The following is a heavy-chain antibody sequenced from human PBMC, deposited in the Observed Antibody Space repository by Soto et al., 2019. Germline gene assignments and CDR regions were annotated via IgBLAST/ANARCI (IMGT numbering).Heavy chain of an antibody. J-gene: IGHJ4*02. CDR3: ARDGAVAAKSLDY. Sequence: QVQLVQSGAEVKKPGSSVKVSCKASGGTFSSYTISWVRQAPGQGLEWMGRIIPILGIANYAQKFQGRVTITADKSTSTAYRELSSLRSEDTAVYYCARDGAVAAKSLDYWGQGTLVTVSS. CDR2: IIPILGIA. V-gene: IGHV1-69*02. CDR1: GGTFSSYT. D-gene: IGHD2-15*01.